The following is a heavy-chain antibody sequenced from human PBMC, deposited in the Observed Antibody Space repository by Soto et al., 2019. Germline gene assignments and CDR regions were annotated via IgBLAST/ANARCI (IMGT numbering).Heavy chain of an antibody. Sequence: PSETLSLTCTVSGGSISSYYWSWIRQPPGKGLEWIGHIYYSGSTNYNPSLKSRVTISVDTSKNQFSLKLSSVTAADTAVYYCARYLRGDFWSGYRDTYYFDYWGQGTLVTVSS. V-gene: IGHV4-59*01. D-gene: IGHD3-3*01. J-gene: IGHJ4*02. CDR2: IYYSGST. CDR1: GGSISSYY. CDR3: ARYLRGDFWSGYRDTYYFDY.